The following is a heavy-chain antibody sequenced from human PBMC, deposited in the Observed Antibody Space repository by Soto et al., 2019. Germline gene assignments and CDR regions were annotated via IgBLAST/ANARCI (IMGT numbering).Heavy chain of an antibody. Sequence: QVQLVQSGAEVKKPGASVKVSCEASGYPFSAFDINWVRQAGGQGLEWMGWMKPDSGDTAFAQRFQDRITLTRSTSISTAYMELSRLTSDDTAVYFCVRQPGGVATPGDDYWGQGTLVTVPS. D-gene: IGHD2-15*01. V-gene: IGHV1-8*01. CDR3: VRQPGGVATPGDDY. J-gene: IGHJ4*02. CDR2: MKPDSGDT. CDR1: GYPFSAFD.